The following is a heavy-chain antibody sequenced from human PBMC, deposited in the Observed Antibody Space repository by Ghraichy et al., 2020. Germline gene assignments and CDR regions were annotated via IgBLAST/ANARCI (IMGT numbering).Heavy chain of an antibody. V-gene: IGHV4-59*01. Sequence: SETLSLTCTVSGGSIRSYYSSWIRQPPGKELEWIGYISYSGSTNYNPSLKSRVTMSTDTSKNQFSLKLSSVTAADTAVYYCAADRNNIGWSYYWGQGTLVTVSS. CDR2: ISYSGST. J-gene: IGHJ4*02. CDR1: GGSIRSYY. D-gene: IGHD6-19*01. CDR3: AADRNNIGWSYY.